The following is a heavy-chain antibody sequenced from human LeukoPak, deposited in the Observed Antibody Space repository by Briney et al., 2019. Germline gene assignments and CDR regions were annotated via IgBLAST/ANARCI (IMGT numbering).Heavy chain of an antibody. CDR1: EFIFSSAW. D-gene: IGHD3-3*01. J-gene: IGHJ4*02. CDR3: TTAHYILRFLEWSA. CDR2: IKSKIDGGTI. V-gene: IGHV3-15*01. Sequence: PGGSLRLSCVVSEFIFSSAWMSWVRQAPGKGLEWVGRIKSKIDGGTIDYAAPVKGRFTISRDDSKNTLFLQMNSLKTEDTALYYCTTAHYILRFLEWSAWGQGTLVTVSS.